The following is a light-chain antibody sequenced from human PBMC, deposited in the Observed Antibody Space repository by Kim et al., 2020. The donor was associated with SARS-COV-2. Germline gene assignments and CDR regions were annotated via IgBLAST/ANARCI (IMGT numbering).Light chain of an antibody. J-gene: IGKJ5*01. V-gene: IGKV4-1*01. CDR3: HQYYSAPIT. CDR2: RAS. Sequence: DIVMTQSPDSLAVSLGERATIKRKSSQSVLSSSNNQNHLAWFQQKPGQPPKVLISRASARESGVPDRFSGGGSGTDFTLTISRLQAEDVAVYYWHQYYSAPITFGQGKRLEIK. CDR1: QSVLSSSNNQNH.